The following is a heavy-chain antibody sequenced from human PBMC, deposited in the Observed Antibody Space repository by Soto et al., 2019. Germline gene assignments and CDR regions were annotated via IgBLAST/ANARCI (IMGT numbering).Heavy chain of an antibody. CDR3: ARDRYGLDV. Sequence: SETLSLTCAVSGDSISSYYCMWIRQPPGKGLESIGYLYYGRSANYNPSLKSRVTISVDTSKNQFSLKLTSLSAADTAVYFCARDRYGLDVWGQGTTVTVSS. J-gene: IGHJ6*02. CDR2: LYYGRSA. CDR1: GDSISSYY. V-gene: IGHV4-59*12.